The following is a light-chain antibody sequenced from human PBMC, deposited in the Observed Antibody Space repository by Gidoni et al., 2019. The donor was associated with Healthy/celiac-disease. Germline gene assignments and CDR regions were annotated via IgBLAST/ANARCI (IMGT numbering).Light chain of an antibody. J-gene: IGKJ2*03. CDR1: QIISSY. CDR3: QQSSSTPRS. CDR2: AAS. V-gene: IGKV1-39*01. Sequence: DIQMTQSPSSLSASVGDRVTITRRASQIISSYLNWYQQKPGKAPKLLIYAASSLQSGVPSRFSGSGSGTDFTLTISSRQPEDFATYYCQQSSSTPRSFGQWTKLEIK.